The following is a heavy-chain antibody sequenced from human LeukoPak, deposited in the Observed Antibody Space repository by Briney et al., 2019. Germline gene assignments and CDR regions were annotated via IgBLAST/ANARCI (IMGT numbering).Heavy chain of an antibody. CDR3: ASGVYDTNFDY. V-gene: IGHV1-69*05. Sequence: ASVKVSCKASGGTFSSYAISWVRQAPGQGLEWMGRIIPIFGTANYAQKFQDRVTMIRDTSTSTVYMELSSLRSEDTAVYYCASGVYDTNFDYWGQGTLVTVSS. J-gene: IGHJ4*02. CDR2: IIPIFGTA. CDR1: GGTFSSYA. D-gene: IGHD3-9*01.